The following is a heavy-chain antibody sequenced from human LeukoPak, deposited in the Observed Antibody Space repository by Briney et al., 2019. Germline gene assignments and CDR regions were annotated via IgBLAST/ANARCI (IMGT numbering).Heavy chain of an antibody. V-gene: IGHV4-39*07. CDR3: VRLQAVTGNFDY. D-gene: IGHD1-20*01. Sequence: SETLSLTCTVSGGSISSSSYYWGWIRQPPGKGLEWIETINYSGDTYYNPSLKSRVTISVDSSKNQFSLKQSSVTAADTAVYYCVRLQAVTGNFDYWGQGALVTVSS. J-gene: IGHJ4*02. CDR1: GGSISSSSYY. CDR2: INYSGDT.